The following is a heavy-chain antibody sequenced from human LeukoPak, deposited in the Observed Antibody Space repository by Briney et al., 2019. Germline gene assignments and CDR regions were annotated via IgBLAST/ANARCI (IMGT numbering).Heavy chain of an antibody. CDR3: VKGFKYSSSLFDY. V-gene: IGHV3-64D*06. Sequence: GGSLRLSCTASGFTFSSYWMHWVRQAPGKGLEYVSTISSNGGNTYYADSVKGRFTISRDNSRNTLYLQMSSLRAEDTAVYYCVKGFKYSSSLFDYWGQGTLVTVSS. CDR1: GFTFSSYW. D-gene: IGHD6-13*01. J-gene: IGHJ4*02. CDR2: ISSNGGNT.